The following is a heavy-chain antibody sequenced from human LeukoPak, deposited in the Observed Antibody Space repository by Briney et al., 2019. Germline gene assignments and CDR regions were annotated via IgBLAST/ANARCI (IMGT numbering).Heavy chain of an antibody. CDR3: ARDGGSGSD. D-gene: IGHD6-19*01. CDR2: IYYSGST. J-gene: IGHJ4*02. CDR1: GGSFSGYY. V-gene: IGHV4-59*01. Sequence: PSETLSLTCAVYGGSFSGYYWSWIRQPPGKGLEWIGYIYYSGSTNYNPSLKSRVTISVDTSKNQFSLKLSSVTAADTAVYYCARDGGSGSDWGQGTLVTVSS.